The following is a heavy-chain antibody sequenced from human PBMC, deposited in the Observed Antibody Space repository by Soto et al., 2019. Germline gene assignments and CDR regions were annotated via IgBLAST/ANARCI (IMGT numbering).Heavy chain of an antibody. CDR1: GFTFTSSS. CDR2: IVVGSGNT. J-gene: IGHJ4*02. D-gene: IGHD1-26*01. V-gene: IGHV1-58*01. CDR3: AAVVGATPLDY. Sequence: ASVKVSCKASGFTFTSSSVQWVGQARGQRLEWIGWIVVGSGNTNYAQKFQERVTITRDMSTSTAYMELSSLRSEDTAVYYCAAVVGATPLDYWGQGTLVTVSS.